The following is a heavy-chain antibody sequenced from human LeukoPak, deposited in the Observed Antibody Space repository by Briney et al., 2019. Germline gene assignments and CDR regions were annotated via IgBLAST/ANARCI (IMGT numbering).Heavy chain of an antibody. CDR2: ISYDGSNK. J-gene: IGHJ4*02. D-gene: IGHD3-22*01. CDR1: GFTFSSYA. V-gene: IGHV3-30-3*01. Sequence: YPGGSLRLSCAASGFTFSSYAMPWVRQAPGKGLEWVAVISYDGSNKYYADSVKGRFTISRDNSKNTLYLQMNSLRAEDTAVYYCARDRSPYYYDSSGLDYWGQGTLVTVSS. CDR3: ARDRSPYYYDSSGLDY.